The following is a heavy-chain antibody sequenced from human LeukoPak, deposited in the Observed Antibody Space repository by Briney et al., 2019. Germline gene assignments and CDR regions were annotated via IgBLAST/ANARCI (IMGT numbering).Heavy chain of an antibody. D-gene: IGHD1-1*01. CDR2: ISPGGGNT. Sequence: ASVKVSCKASGYTFTSYYMHGVRQAPGQGGEWMGIISPGGGNTSNAQNFQGRVTMTRDMSTSTVYMELSSLRSDDTAVYFCAREETTARGGRFDYWGQGTLVTVSS. J-gene: IGHJ4*02. CDR3: AREETTARGGRFDY. V-gene: IGHV1-46*01. CDR1: GYTFTSYY.